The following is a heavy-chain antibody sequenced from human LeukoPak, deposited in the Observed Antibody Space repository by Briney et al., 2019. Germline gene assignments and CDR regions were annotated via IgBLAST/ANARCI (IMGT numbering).Heavy chain of an antibody. J-gene: IGHJ4*02. CDR2: ISGSGDRT. V-gene: IGHV3-23*01. CDR3: AKGYYGSGSYGWFDY. CDR1: GFTFSSYW. D-gene: IGHD3-10*01. Sequence: QPGGSLRLSCAASGFTFSSYWMSWVRQAPGKGLEWVSTISGSGDRTYYADSVKGRFTISRDNSKNTLFLHMNSLRAEDTAVYSCAKGYYGSGSYGWFDYWGQGTLVTVSS.